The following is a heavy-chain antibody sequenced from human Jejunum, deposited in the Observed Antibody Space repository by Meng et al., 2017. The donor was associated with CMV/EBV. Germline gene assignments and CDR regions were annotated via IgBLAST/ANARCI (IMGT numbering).Heavy chain of an antibody. J-gene: IGHJ4*02. CDR2: LNPYPGHT. Sequence: NASESTFSDYYLHWVRQAPGQGLDWLGYLNPYPGHTNHAQKFQGRVSMTRDTPTNSAYMELTRLRSDDTALYYCANDAGSFLDYYFDFWGQGTLVTVSS. D-gene: IGHD1-1*01. CDR3: ANDAGSFLDYYFDF. V-gene: IGHV1-2*02. CDR1: ESTFSDYY.